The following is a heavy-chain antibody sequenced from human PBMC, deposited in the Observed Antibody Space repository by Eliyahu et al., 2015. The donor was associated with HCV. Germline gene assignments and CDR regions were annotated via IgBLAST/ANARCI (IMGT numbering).Heavy chain of an antibody. Sequence: QVQLQESGPGLVKPSETLSLTCTVSGGSISSYYWSWIRQPPGKGLEWIGYIYYSGSTNYNPSLKSRVTISVDTSKNQFSLKLSSVTAADTAVYYCASHLLPWYFDLWGRGTLVTVSS. CDR3: ASHLLPWYFDL. J-gene: IGHJ2*01. V-gene: IGHV4-59*08. CDR2: IYYSGST. CDR1: GGSISSYY.